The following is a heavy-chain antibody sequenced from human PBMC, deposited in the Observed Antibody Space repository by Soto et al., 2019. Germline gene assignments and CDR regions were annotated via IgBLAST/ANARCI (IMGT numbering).Heavy chain of an antibody. CDR1: GFSLSNARMG. CDR3: ARIEGGVRGVRSWYMDV. Sequence: QVTLKESGPVLVKPTETLTLTCTVSGFSLSNARMGVSWIRQPPGKALEWLAHIFSNDEKSYSTSLKSRLTISKDTSESQVVLTMTNMDPVDTATYYCARIEGGVRGVRSWYMDVWGKGTTVTVSS. V-gene: IGHV2-26*01. CDR2: IFSNDEK. J-gene: IGHJ6*03. D-gene: IGHD3-10*01.